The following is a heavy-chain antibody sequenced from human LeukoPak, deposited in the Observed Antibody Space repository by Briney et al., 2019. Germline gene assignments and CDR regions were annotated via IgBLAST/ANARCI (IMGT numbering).Heavy chain of an antibody. Sequence: GASVKVSCKASGYIFTTHYMHWVRQAPGQGLEWMGGIIPIFGTANYAQKFQGRVTITADESTSTAYMELSSLRSEDTAVYYCARDRRRYYDYVWGSYRYYFDYWGQGTLVTVSS. CDR2: IIPIFGTA. D-gene: IGHD3-16*02. CDR1: GYIFTTHY. J-gene: IGHJ4*02. V-gene: IGHV1-69*13. CDR3: ARDRRRYYDYVWGSYRYYFDY.